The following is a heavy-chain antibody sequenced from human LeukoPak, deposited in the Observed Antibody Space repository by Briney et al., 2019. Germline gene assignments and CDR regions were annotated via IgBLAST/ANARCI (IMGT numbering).Heavy chain of an antibody. J-gene: IGHJ5*02. V-gene: IGHV4-4*02. CDR1: GGSISSSKW. Sequence: SETLSLTCAVSGGSISSSKWWNWVRQPPGKGLEWIGEIYHSGSTNYNPSLKSRVTISVDKSKNQFSLKLSSVTAADTAVYYCARKEYDTPNWFDPWGQGTLVTVSS. D-gene: IGHD3-22*01. CDR2: IYHSGST. CDR3: ARKEYDTPNWFDP.